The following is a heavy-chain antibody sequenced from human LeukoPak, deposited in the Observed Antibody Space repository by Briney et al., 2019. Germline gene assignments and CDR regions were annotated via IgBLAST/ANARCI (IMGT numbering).Heavy chain of an antibody. CDR1: GYTFTGYY. V-gene: IGHV1-2*02. J-gene: IGHJ4*02. Sequence: ASVKVSCKASGYTFTGYYMHWVRQAPGQGLEWMGXINPNSGGTNYAQKFQGRVTMTRDTSISTAYMELSRLRSDDTAVYYCARDKVLXXXXXLFDYWGQGTLVTVSS. CDR3: ARDKVLXXXXXLFDY. CDR2: INPNSGGT. D-gene: IGHD3-3*01.